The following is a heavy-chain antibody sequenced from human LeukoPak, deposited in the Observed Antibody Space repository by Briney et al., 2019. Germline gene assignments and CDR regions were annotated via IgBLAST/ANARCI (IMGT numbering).Heavy chain of an antibody. CDR2: MNPNSGNT. CDR3: ARVHRRCSSTSCYRAAWFDP. D-gene: IGHD2-2*01. J-gene: IGHJ5*02. Sequence: ASVKVSCKASGYTFTSYDINWVRQATGQGLEWMGWMNPNSGNTGYAQKFQGRVTITRNTSISTAYMGVSSLRSEDTAVYYCARVHRRCSSTSCYRAAWFDPWGQGTLVTVSS. V-gene: IGHV1-8*03. CDR1: GYTFTSYD.